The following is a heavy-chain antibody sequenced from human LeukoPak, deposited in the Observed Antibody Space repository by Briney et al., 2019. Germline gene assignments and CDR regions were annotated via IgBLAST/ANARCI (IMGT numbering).Heavy chain of an antibody. J-gene: IGHJ5*02. CDR2: ISSRSTYI. Sequence: PGRSLRLSCAASGFTFSSYGMHWVRQAPGKGLEWVSSISSRSTYIYYADSVRGRFTISRDNAKNSLYLQMNSLRAEDTALYYCAREPSYWFDPWGQGTLVTVSS. CDR1: GFTFSSYG. CDR3: AREPSYWFDP. V-gene: IGHV3-21*04.